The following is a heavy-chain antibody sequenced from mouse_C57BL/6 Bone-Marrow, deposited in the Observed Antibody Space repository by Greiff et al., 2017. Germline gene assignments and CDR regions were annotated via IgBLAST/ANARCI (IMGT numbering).Heavy chain of an antibody. D-gene: IGHD1-1*01. CDR2: IYPRSGNT. V-gene: IGHV1-81*01. Sequence: VQLQQSGAELARPGASVKLSCKASGYTFTSYGISWVKQRTGQGLEWIGEIYPRSGNTYYNEKFKGKATLSADKSYSTAYMELRSLTSEDSAVYFCAIYYYGIIAYWGQGTLVTVSA. J-gene: IGHJ3*01. CDR3: AIYYYGIIAY. CDR1: GYTFTSYG.